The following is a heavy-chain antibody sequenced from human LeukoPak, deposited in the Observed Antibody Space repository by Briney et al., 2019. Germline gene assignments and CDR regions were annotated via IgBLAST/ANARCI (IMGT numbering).Heavy chain of an antibody. Sequence: GESLKISCKGSGYSFTSYWIGWVRQMPGKGLDWMGIFYPGDSDTRYSPSFQGQVTISADKSISTASLQWSSLKASDTAMYYCARQGYYGSGSYQGDYNWFDPWGQGTLVTVSS. D-gene: IGHD3-10*01. CDR2: FYPGDSDT. CDR3: ARQGYYGSGSYQGDYNWFDP. V-gene: IGHV5-51*01. CDR1: GYSFTSYW. J-gene: IGHJ5*02.